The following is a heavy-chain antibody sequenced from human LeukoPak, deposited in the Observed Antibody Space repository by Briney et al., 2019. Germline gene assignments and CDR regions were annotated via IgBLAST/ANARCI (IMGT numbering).Heavy chain of an antibody. CDR3: ARHGSGSFQAY. CDR1: GGSISSSSYY. J-gene: IGHJ4*02. CDR2: IYYSGST. Sequence: SETLSLTCAVSGGSISSSSYYWGWIRQPPGKGLEWIGSIYYSGSTYYNPSLMSRVTISLDKFKNQFSLTLTSVTAADTAVYYCARHGSGSFQAYWGQGTLVTVSS. V-gene: IGHV4-39*07. D-gene: IGHD3-10*01.